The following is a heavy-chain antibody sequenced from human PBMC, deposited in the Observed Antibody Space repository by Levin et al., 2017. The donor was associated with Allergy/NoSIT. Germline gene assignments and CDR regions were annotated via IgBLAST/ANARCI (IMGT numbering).Heavy chain of an antibody. CDR2: ISYDGSNK. Sequence: GGSLRLSCAASGFTFSSYAMHWVRQAPGKGLEWVAVISYDGSNKYYADSVKGRFTISRDNSKNTLYLQMNSLRAEDTAVYYCARELGYWFDYWGQGTLVTVSS. CDR3: ARELGYWFDY. J-gene: IGHJ4*02. D-gene: IGHD2-8*02. V-gene: IGHV3-30-3*01. CDR1: GFTFSSYA.